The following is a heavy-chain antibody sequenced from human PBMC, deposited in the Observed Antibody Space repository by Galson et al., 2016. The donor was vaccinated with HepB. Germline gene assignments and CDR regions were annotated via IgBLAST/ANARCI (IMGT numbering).Heavy chain of an antibody. V-gene: IGHV3-30*04. CDR2: ISYDGRNK. Sequence: SLRLSCADSGFTFSSYAMHWVRQAPGKGLEWVAVISYDGRNKYYTDSVKGRFTISRDNSKNTLYLQMNSLRAEDTAVYYCARDRGGGSGSYYNDYYFDYWGQGTLVTVSS. CDR1: GFTFSSYA. D-gene: IGHD3-10*01. CDR3: ARDRGGGSGSYYNDYYFDY. J-gene: IGHJ4*02.